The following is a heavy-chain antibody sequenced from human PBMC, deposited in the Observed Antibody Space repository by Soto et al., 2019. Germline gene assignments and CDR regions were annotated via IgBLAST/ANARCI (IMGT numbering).Heavy chain of an antibody. V-gene: IGHV3-23*01. J-gene: IGHJ4*02. Sequence: GGSLRLSCTASGFTFSNYAMSWVRQAPGKGLEWVSTFSSGGGGTYYADSVKGRFTISRDNSKNTLSLQMNSLRAEDTAVYYCTKANRYCSGANCFTFDYWGLGTLGTVSS. CDR3: TKANRYCSGANCFTFDY. CDR1: GFTFSNYA. D-gene: IGHD2-15*01. CDR2: FSSGGGGT.